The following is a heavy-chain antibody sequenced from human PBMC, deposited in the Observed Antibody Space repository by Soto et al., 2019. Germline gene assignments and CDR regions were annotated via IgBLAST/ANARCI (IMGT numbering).Heavy chain of an antibody. Sequence: SETLSLTCTVSGGSISSGGYYWSWIRQHPGKGLEWIGYIYYSGSTYYNPSLKSRVTISVDTSKNQFSLKLSSVTAADTAVYYCARDLWGYCGTDCFPLDVWGQGTTVTVSS. CDR1: GGSISSGGYY. V-gene: IGHV4-31*03. CDR3: ARDLWGYCGTDCFPLDV. J-gene: IGHJ6*02. CDR2: IYYSGST. D-gene: IGHD2-21*02.